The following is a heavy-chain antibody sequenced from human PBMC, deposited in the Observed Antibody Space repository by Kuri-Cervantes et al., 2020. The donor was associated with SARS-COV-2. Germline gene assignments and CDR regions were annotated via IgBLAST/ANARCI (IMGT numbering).Heavy chain of an antibody. CDR1: GSTFRSYS. D-gene: IGHD2-2*01. Sequence: GGSLRLSCAASGSTFRSYSMNWVRQAPGKWLEWVSYISSGSSTIYYADSVKGRFTIPRDNSKNTLYLQMNSLRAEDTAVYYCARVGWMGYFSSTSCSITHFYYWGQGTLVTVSS. CDR2: ISSGSSTI. V-gene: IGHV3-48*01. CDR3: ARVGWMGYFSSTSCSITHFYY. J-gene: IGHJ4*02.